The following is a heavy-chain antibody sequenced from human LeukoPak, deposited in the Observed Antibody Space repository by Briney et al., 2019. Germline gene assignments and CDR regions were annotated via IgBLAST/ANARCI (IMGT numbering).Heavy chain of an antibody. CDR3: ARGPAGDYGDDGAGY. CDR2: TSNKANSYTT. Sequence: GGCLRLSCAASAFTFSDHYMDSVRQTPGKGRWWVGGTSNKANSYTTKYAACVKARFTMSRADTKNSLYLQMYSLKTEDTAVYYCARGPAGDYGDDGAGYWGQGPLVTVSS. D-gene: IGHD4-17*01. J-gene: IGHJ4*02. V-gene: IGHV3-72*01. CDR1: AFTFSDHY.